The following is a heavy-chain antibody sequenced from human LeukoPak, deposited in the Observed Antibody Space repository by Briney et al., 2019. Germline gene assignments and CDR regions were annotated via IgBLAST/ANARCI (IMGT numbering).Heavy chain of an antibody. CDR1: GGTFSSYA. CDR2: IIPIFGTA. J-gene: IGHJ6*03. CDR3: ARGLAARRLYYYYMDV. D-gene: IGHD6-6*01. Sequence: SVKVSCKASGGTFSSYAISWVRQAPGQGLEWIGGIIPIFGTANYAQKFQGRVTITADESTSTAYMVLSSLRSEDTAVYYCARGLAARRLYYYYMDVWGKGTTVTVSS. V-gene: IGHV1-69*01.